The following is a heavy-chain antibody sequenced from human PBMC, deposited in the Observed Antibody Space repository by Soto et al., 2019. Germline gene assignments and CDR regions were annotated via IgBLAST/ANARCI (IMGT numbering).Heavy chain of an antibody. CDR3: AKDSTLLWFGTGGMDV. J-gene: IGHJ6*02. V-gene: IGHV3-30*18. CDR1: GFTFSSYG. Sequence: QVQLVESGGGVVQPGRSLRLSCAASGFTFSSYGMHWDRQAPGKGLEWVAVISYDGSNKYYADSVKGRFTISRDNSNNTLHLQMNSLRAEDTAVYYCAKDSTLLWFGTGGMDVWGQGTTVTVSS. CDR2: ISYDGSNK. D-gene: IGHD3-10*01.